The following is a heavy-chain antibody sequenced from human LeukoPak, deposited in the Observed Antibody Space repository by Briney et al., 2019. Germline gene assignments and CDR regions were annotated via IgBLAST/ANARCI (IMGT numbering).Heavy chain of an antibody. J-gene: IGHJ4*02. V-gene: IGHV1-69*13. CDR3: ALYYYDSSGYYPFDY. D-gene: IGHD3-22*01. Sequence: SVKVSCKASGYTFTSYAMNWVRQAPGQGLEWMGGIIPIFGTANYAQKFQGRVTITADESTSTAYMELSSLRSEDTAVYYCALYYYDSSGYYPFDYWGQGTLVTVSS. CDR2: IIPIFGTA. CDR1: GYTFTSYA.